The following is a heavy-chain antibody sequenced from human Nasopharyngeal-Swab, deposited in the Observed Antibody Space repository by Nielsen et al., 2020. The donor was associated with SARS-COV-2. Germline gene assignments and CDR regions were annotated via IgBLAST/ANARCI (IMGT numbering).Heavy chain of an antibody. CDR1: GFTFSNYG. V-gene: IGHV3-30*18. D-gene: IGHD2-21*01. CDR3: AKDGEAFCYYYYYMDV. Sequence: GGSLRLSCAASGFTFSNYGMHWVRQAPGKGLEWVAVISYHGSYKYYADSVKGRFTISRDNSKNTLYLQMNSLRAEDTAVFYCAKDGEAFCYYYYYMDVWGKGTTVTASS. CDR2: ISYHGSYK. J-gene: IGHJ6*03.